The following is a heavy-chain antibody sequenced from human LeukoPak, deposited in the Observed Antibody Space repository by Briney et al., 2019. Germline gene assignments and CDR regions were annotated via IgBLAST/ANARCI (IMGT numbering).Heavy chain of an antibody. D-gene: IGHD3-10*01. CDR1: GSTFSSYA. CDR2: FIPIFGTA. J-gene: IGHJ6*03. Sequence: ASVKVCCKASGSTFSSYAISWVRQGAGYGHELMGGFIPIFGTANYAQKFQGRVTITTDESTSTAYMELSSLRSEDTAVYYCAAGPMVRGDGYYYYYMDVWGKGTTVTVSS. V-gene: IGHV1-69*05. CDR3: AAGPMVRGDGYYYYYMDV.